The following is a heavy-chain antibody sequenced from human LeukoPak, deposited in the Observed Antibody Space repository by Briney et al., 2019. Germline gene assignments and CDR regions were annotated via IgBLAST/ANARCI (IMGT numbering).Heavy chain of an antibody. D-gene: IGHD3-22*01. J-gene: IGHJ4*02. Sequence: GGSLRLSCAASGFTFSSYWMSWVRQAPGKGLEWVANIKQDGSEKYYVDSVKGRFTISRDNSKNTLYLQMSSLRSEDTGVYYCAKRDSIGSFDYWGQGTLVTVSP. CDR3: AKRDSIGSFDY. V-gene: IGHV3-7*01. CDR1: GFTFSSYW. CDR2: IKQDGSEK.